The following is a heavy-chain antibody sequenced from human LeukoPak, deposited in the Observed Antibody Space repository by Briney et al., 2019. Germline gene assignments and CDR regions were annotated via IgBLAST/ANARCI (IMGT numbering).Heavy chain of an antibody. CDR1: GFTFSTYS. CDR3: ASGYQLPLFDY. Sequence: GGSLRLSCAGSGFTFSTYSMNWVRQAPGKGLEWVSSITSSNNYIYYADSMKGRFTISRDNAKNSLYLQMNSLRAEDTAVYYCASGYQLPLFDYWGQGTLVTVSS. J-gene: IGHJ4*02. CDR2: ITSSNNYI. V-gene: IGHV3-21*01. D-gene: IGHD2-2*01.